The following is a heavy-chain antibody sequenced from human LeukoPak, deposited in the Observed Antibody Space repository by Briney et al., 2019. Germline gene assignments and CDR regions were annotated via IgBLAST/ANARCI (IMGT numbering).Heavy chain of an antibody. D-gene: IGHD3-10*01. CDR1: GFTFSSYA. V-gene: IGHV3-64D*06. CDR2: ISSNGGST. CDR3: VKDLLGSGSYYDY. J-gene: IGHJ4*02. Sequence: GGSLRLSCVASGFTFSSYAMHWVRQAPGKGLEYVSAISSNGGSTYYADSVKGRFTISRDNSKNTLYLQMSSLRAEDAAVYYCVKDLLGSGSYYDYWGQGTLVTVSS.